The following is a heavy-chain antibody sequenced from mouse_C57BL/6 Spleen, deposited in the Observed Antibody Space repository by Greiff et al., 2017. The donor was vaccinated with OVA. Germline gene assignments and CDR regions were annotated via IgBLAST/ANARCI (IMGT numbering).Heavy chain of an antibody. J-gene: IGHJ4*01. D-gene: IGHD1-1*01. Sequence: QVQLQQPGAELVKPGASVKLSCKASGYTFTSYWMHWVKQRPGQGLEWIVMIHPNSGSTNYNEKFKSKATLTVDKSSSTAYMQLSSLTSEDSAVYYCARFCTVVADYYAMDYWGQGTSVTVSS. CDR2: IHPNSGST. CDR3: ARFCTVVADYYAMDY. V-gene: IGHV1-64*01. CDR1: GYTFTSYW.